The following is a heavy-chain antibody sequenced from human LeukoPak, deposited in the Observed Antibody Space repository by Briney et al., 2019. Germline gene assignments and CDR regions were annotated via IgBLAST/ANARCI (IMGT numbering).Heavy chain of an antibody. J-gene: IGHJ3*02. V-gene: IGHV3-48*03. CDR1: GFTFSSYE. D-gene: IGHD1-26*01. CDR2: ISSSGSTI. CDR3: ARELREHGVFDI. Sequence: GGSLRLSCAASGFTFSSYEMNWVRQAPGKGLEWVSYISSSGSTIYYADSVKGRFTISRDNAKNSLYLQMNSLRAEDTAVYYCARELREHGVFDIWGQGTMVTVSS.